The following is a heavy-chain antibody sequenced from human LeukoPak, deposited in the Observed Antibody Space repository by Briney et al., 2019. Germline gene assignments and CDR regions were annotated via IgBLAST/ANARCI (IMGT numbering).Heavy chain of an antibody. Sequence: AGGSLRLSCAASGFTFSSYAMSWVRQAPGKGLEWVSGISGSGGSTYYADSVKGRFTISRDYSKNTLYLQMNSLRAEDTAVYYCARVYYGSGSLYYYYYYMDVWGKGTTVTISS. CDR2: ISGSGGST. J-gene: IGHJ6*03. CDR3: ARVYYGSGSLYYYYYYMDV. D-gene: IGHD3-10*01. CDR1: GFTFSSYA. V-gene: IGHV3-23*01.